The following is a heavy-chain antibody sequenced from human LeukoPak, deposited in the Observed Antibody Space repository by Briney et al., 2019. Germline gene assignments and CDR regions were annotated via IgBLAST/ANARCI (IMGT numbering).Heavy chain of an antibody. J-gene: IGHJ1*01. V-gene: IGHV3-33*01. Sequence: GGSLRLSCAASGFTFSSYGMHWVRQAPGKGLEWVAVIWYDGSNKYYADSVKGRFTISRDNSKNTLYLQMKSLRAEDTAVYYCASGEEYFQHWGQGTLVTVSS. CDR3: ASGEEYFQH. D-gene: IGHD2-21*01. CDR1: GFTFSSYG. CDR2: IWYDGSNK.